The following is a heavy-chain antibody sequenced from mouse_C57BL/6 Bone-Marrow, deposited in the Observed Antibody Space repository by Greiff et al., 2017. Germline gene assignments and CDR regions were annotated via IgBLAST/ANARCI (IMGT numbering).Heavy chain of an antibody. V-gene: IGHV1-53*01. CDR2: INPSNGGT. Sequence: VQLQQPGTELVKPGASVKLSCKASGYTFTSYWMHWVKQRPGQGLEWIGNINPSNGGTNYNEKFKSKATLTVDKSSSTAYMQLSSLTSEVSAVYLCARGVYYGSSHWYFGVWGTGPTVTVAS. J-gene: IGHJ1*03. CDR1: GYTFTSYW. D-gene: IGHD1-1*01. CDR3: ARGVYYGSSHWYFGV.